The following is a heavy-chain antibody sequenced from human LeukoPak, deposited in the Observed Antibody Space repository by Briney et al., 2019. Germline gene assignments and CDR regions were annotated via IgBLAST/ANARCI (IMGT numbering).Heavy chain of an antibody. CDR2: IIPIFGTA. CDR1: GGTFSSYA. V-gene: IGHV1-69*06. Sequence: GASVKVSCKASGGTFSSYAISWVRQAPGQGLEWMGGIIPIFGTANYAQKFQGRVTITADTSTSTAYMELSSLRSEDTAVYYCARELLSLYAFDIWGQGTMVTVSS. J-gene: IGHJ3*02. D-gene: IGHD1-26*01. CDR3: ARELLSLYAFDI.